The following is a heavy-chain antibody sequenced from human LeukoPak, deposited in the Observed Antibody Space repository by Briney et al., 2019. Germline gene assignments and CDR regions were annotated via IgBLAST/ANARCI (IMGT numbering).Heavy chain of an antibody. CDR1: GFTVSSNY. Sequence: GGSLRLSCAASGFTVSSNYMTWVRQAPGKGLEWVSVIYSGGNTYYADPVKGRFTISRDNSKSTLYLQMNSLKTEDTAVYYCARDFRIAVALEYWGQGTLVTVSS. V-gene: IGHV3-53*05. J-gene: IGHJ4*02. CDR3: ARDFRIAVALEY. D-gene: IGHD6-19*01. CDR2: IYSGGNT.